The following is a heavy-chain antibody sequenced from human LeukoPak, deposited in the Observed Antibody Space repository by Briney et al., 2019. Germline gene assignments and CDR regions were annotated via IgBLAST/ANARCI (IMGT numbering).Heavy chain of an antibody. Sequence: PGGSLRLSCAASGFSFSSCWMSWVRQAPGKGLEWVASIKQDGSEKYYVDSVKGRFTISRDNAKNSLYLQMNSLRAEDTAVYYCARDGIITIFGVVIGHYFDYWGQGTLVTVSS. CDR1: GFSFSSCW. V-gene: IGHV3-7*01. CDR3: ARDGIITIFGVVIGHYFDY. J-gene: IGHJ4*02. CDR2: IKQDGSEK. D-gene: IGHD3-3*01.